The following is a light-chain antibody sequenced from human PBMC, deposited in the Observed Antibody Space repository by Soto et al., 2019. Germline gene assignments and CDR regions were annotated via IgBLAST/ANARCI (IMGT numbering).Light chain of an antibody. J-gene: IGKJ1*01. Sequence: ILLTPSPATLSLSPGERATLSCRASQSVGSNYLAWYQQKPGQAPRLLIYGASSRATGIPDRFSGGGSGTDFTLTISRLEPEDFAVYYCQQYGSSGTFGQGTKVDI. CDR2: GAS. CDR3: QQYGSSGT. V-gene: IGKV3-20*01. CDR1: QSVGSNY.